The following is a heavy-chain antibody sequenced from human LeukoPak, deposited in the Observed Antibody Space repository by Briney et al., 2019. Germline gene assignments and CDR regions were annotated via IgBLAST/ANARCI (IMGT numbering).Heavy chain of an antibody. CDR2: IKQDGSEK. CDR3: ARVSDYHYYGMDV. V-gene: IGHV3-7*01. CDR1: GFTFSSFW. Sequence: GGSLRLSCAASGFTFSSFWMSWVRQAPGKGLEWVANIKQDGSEKYFVDSVKGRFTISRDNAKNTLYLQMNSLRAEDTAVYYCARVSDYHYYGMDVWGQGTTVTVSS. J-gene: IGHJ6*02.